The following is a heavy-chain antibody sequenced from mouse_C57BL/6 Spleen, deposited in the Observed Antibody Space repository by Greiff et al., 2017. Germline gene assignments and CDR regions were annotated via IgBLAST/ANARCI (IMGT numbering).Heavy chain of an antibody. CDR3: AIYGNYGDAMDY. CDR2: IDPSDSYT. Sequence: LQQPGAELVMPGASVKLSCKASGYTFTSYWMHWVKQRPGQGLEWIGEIDPSDSYTNYNQKFKGKSTLTVDKSSSTAYMQLSSLTSEDSAVYYCAIYGNYGDAMDYWGQGTSVTVSS. J-gene: IGHJ4*01. CDR1: GYTFTSYW. D-gene: IGHD2-1*01. V-gene: IGHV1-69*01.